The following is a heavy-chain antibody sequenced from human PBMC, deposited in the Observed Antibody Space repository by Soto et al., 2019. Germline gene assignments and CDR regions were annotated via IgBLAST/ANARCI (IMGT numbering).Heavy chain of an antibody. V-gene: IGHV1-18*04. CDR1: GYTFTSYG. CDR2: ISAYNGNT. Sequence: ASVKVSCEASGYTFTSYGISWVRQAPGQGLEWMGWISAYNGNTNYAQKLQGRVTMTIDTSTSTAYMELRSLRSDDTAVYYCARSSSSSSSRARGRYSNPWYFDYWGQGTLVTVSS. CDR3: ARSSSSSSSRARGRYSNPWYFDY. J-gene: IGHJ4*02. D-gene: IGHD6-13*01.